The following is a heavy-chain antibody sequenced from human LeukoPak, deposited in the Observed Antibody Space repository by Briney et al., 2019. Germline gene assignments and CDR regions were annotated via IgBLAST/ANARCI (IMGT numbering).Heavy chain of an antibody. CDR3: AGSIRTVSSYAFDI. Sequence: SETLSLTCTVSGGSISSYYWSWIRQPPGKGLEWIGYIYYSGSTNYNPSLKSRVTISVDTSKNQFSLKLSSVTAADTAVYYCAGSIRTVSSYAFDIWGQGTMVTVSS. V-gene: IGHV4-59*01. CDR1: GGSISSYY. J-gene: IGHJ3*02. CDR2: IYYSGST. D-gene: IGHD3-3*02.